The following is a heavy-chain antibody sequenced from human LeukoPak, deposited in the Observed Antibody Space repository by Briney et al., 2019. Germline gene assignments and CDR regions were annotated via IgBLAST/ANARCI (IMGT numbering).Heavy chain of an antibody. CDR2: IYYSGST. D-gene: IGHD6-6*01. V-gene: IGHV4-31*03. CDR1: GGSISSGGYY. Sequence: KTSETLSLTCTVSGGSISSGGYYWSWIRQHPGKGLEWIGYIYYSGSTYYNPSLKSRVTISVDTSKNQFSLKPSSVTAADTAVYYCASLGDSSSSHVGYWGQGTLVTVSS. CDR3: ASLGDSSSSHVGY. J-gene: IGHJ4*02.